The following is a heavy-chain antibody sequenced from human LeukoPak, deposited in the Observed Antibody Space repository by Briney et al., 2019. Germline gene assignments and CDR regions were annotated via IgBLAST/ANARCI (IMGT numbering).Heavy chain of an antibody. D-gene: IGHD3-22*01. CDR3: AKALNYYDSSGSYYGNDY. CDR1: GFTFSSYA. CDR2: ISGSGGST. Sequence: GGSLRLSCAASGFTFSSYAMSWVRQAPGKGLEWVSGISGSGGSTYYADSVKGRFTISRDNSRKTLYPQMSSLRAEDTAVYYCAKALNYYDSSGSYYGNDYWGQGTLVTVSS. J-gene: IGHJ4*02. V-gene: IGHV3-23*01.